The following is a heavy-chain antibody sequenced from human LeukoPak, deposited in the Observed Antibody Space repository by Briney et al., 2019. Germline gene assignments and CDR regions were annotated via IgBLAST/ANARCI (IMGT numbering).Heavy chain of an antibody. CDR2: TSAYNGNT. CDR3: ASTGYNWNDAGSWFDP. D-gene: IGHD1-1*01. J-gene: IGHJ5*02. CDR1: GYTFTSYG. Sequence: ASVTVSCKASGYTFTSYGISWVRQAPGQGLEWMGWTSAYNGNTNYAQKLQGRVTMTTDTSTSTAYMELRSLRSDDTAVYYCASTGYNWNDAGSWFDPWGQGTLVTVSS. V-gene: IGHV1-18*01.